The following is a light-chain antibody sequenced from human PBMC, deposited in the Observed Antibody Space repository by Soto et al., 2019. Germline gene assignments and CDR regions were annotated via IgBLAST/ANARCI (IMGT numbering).Light chain of an antibody. J-gene: IGKJ4*01. CDR3: QPYHSIPLT. V-gene: IGKV3-20*01. CDR1: QSITGSY. CDR2: GAS. Sequence: ENVLTQSPGTLSLSPGERATVSCRASQSITGSYLAWYQQTPGQAPRLLIYGASSRATGVPDRFSGSGSGTDFTLTISRLESEDFAEYYCQPYHSIPLTFRGGTQLDI.